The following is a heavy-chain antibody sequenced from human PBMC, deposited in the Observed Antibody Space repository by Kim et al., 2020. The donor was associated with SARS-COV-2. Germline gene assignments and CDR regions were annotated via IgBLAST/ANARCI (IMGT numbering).Heavy chain of an antibody. CDR3: ARGLLRFLEWLPFDP. V-gene: IGHV4-34*01. D-gene: IGHD3-3*01. J-gene: IGHJ5*02. Sequence: PSLESRVTISVTTSKNQFSLKLSSVTAADTAVYYCARGLLRFLEWLPFDPWGQGTLVTVSS.